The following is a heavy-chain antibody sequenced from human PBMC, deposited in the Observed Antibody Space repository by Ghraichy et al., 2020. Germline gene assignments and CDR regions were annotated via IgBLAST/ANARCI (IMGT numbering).Heavy chain of an antibody. D-gene: IGHD2-2*01. CDR2: IYYSGST. CDR3: ASSIGYCSSTSCSPAYYYYYGMDV. CDR1: GGSISSSSYY. J-gene: IGHJ6*02. Sequence: NLSLTCTVSGGSISSSSYYWGWIRQPPGKGLEWIGSIYYSGSTYYNPSLKSRVTISVDTSKNQFSLKLSSVTAADTAVYYCASSIGYCSSTSCSPAYYYYYGMDVWGQGTTVTVSS. V-gene: IGHV4-39*01.